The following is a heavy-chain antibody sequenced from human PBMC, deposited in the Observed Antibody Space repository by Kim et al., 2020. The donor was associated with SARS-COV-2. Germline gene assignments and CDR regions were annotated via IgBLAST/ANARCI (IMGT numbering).Heavy chain of an antibody. CDR1: GYTFSAYY. Sequence: ASVKVSCKASGYTFSAYYMYWVRQAPGQGLEWMGWINPNSGGTNYAQKFQGRVTMTRDTSISTAYMELNGLRSDDTAVYYCTVADFYNGMDVWGQGTTVTVSS. CDR2: INPNSGGT. J-gene: IGHJ6*02. V-gene: IGHV1-2*02. CDR3: TVADFYNGMDV. D-gene: IGHD2-21*01.